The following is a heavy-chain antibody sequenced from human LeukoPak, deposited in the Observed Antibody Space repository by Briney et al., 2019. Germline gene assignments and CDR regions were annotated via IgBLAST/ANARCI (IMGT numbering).Heavy chain of an antibody. Sequence: SETLSLTCTVSGGSTIGSSYYWGWIRQPPGKGLEWIGSIYYSGSTYCNPSLKSRVTISVDTSKNQFSLKLSSVTAADTAVYYCARRKVFCYYYMDVWGKGTTVTVSS. CDR1: GGSTIGSSYY. J-gene: IGHJ6*03. CDR3: ARRKVFCYYYMDV. V-gene: IGHV4-39*01. CDR2: IYYSGST.